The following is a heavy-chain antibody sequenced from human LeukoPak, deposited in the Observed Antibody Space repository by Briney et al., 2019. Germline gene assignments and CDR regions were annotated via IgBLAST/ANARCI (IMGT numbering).Heavy chain of an antibody. CDR1: GGPFSGYY. D-gene: IGHD4-17*01. CDR2: INHSGST. J-gene: IGHJ4*02. Sequence: PSETLSLTCAVYGGPFSGYYWSWIRQPPGKGLEWIGEINHSGSTNYNPSLKSRVTISVDTSKNQFSLKLSSVPAADTAVYYCARGSRVTRPRGHFDYWGQGTLVTVSS. CDR3: ARGSRVTRPRGHFDY. V-gene: IGHV4-34*01.